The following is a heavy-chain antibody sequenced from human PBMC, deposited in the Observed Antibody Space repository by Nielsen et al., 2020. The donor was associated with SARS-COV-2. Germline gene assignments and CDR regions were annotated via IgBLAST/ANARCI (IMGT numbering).Heavy chain of an antibody. CDR3: ARVDCSSTSCYYYYGMDV. J-gene: IGHJ6*02. Sequence: GESLKISCAASGFTFSSYEMNWVRQAPGKGLEWVSYISSSGSTIYYADSVKGRFTISRDNAKNSLYLQMNSLRAEDTAVYYCARVDCSSTSCYYYYGMDVWGQGTTVTVSS. D-gene: IGHD2-2*01. CDR2: ISSSGSTI. V-gene: IGHV3-48*03. CDR1: GFTFSSYE.